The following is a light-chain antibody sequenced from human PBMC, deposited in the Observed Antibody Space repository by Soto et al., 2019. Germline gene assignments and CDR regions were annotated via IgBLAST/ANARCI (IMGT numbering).Light chain of an antibody. V-gene: IGLV1-44*01. CDR1: SSNIGTNT. Sequence: QAVVTQPPSASGTPGQRVTISCSGSSSNIGTNTVNWYQHLPGSAPKFLIYSNDQRPSGVPARFSGSKSGTSASLAISGLQPDDEADYYCEAWDGSLNAVLFGGGTKVTVL. CDR3: EAWDGSLNAVL. CDR2: SND. J-gene: IGLJ2*01.